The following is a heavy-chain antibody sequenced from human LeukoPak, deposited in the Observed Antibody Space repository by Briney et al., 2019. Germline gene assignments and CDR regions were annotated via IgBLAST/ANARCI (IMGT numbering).Heavy chain of an antibody. D-gene: IGHD2/OR15-2a*01. Sequence: GDSLKISCKGPDYDFANYWIGWVRQTPGRGLEWMGIAHPATSIIHYGPSFQGQVTISYDRSLSTAYLQWTSLKASDSGMYFCARRKFYDTYLDPWGRGTLVTVSS. CDR2: AHPATSII. V-gene: IGHV5-51*01. CDR3: ARRKFYDTYLDP. CDR1: DYDFANYW. J-gene: IGHJ5*02.